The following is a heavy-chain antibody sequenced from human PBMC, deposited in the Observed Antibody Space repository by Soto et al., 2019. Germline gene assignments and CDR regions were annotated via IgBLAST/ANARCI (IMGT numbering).Heavy chain of an antibody. CDR3: ARVKYSPPYYYCYGMDV. Sequence: QVQLVQSGAEVKKPGASVKVSCKASGYTFTSYGISWVRQAPGQGLEWMGWISAYNGNTNYAQKLQGRVTMTTDTSTSTAYMELRSVRSDDTAVDYCARVKYSPPYYYCYGMDVWGQGTTVTVSS. V-gene: IGHV1-18*01. D-gene: IGHD5-18*01. CDR1: GYTFTSYG. CDR2: ISAYNGNT. J-gene: IGHJ6*02.